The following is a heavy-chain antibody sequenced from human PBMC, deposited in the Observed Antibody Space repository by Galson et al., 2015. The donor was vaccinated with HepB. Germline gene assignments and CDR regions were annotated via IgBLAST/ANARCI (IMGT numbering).Heavy chain of an antibody. V-gene: IGHV3-23*01. CDR1: GFTVSSYA. Sequence: SLRLSCAASGFTVSSYAMSWVRQAPGKGLEWVSAISGSGGSTYYADSVKGRFTISRDNSKNTLYLQMNSLRAEDTAVYYCAKGHNYYDSSGRNWFDPWGQGTLVTVSS. CDR2: ISGSGGST. D-gene: IGHD3-22*01. J-gene: IGHJ5*02. CDR3: AKGHNYYDSSGRNWFDP.